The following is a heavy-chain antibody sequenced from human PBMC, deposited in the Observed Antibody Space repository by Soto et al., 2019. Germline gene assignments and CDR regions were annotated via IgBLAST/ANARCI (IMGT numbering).Heavy chain of an antibody. CDR1: GFTFRTYW. CDR3: AGDSSNDSSVARDY. CDR2: INGDGSQT. Sequence: GGSLRLSCAASGFTFRTYWMHWVRQAPGKGLVWVSRINGDGSQTTYADSVKGRLTVSRDNAKNTLYLQMNNLRVEDTALYYCAGDSSNDSSVARDYWGQANLVTVSS. J-gene: IGHJ4*02. V-gene: IGHV3-74*01. D-gene: IGHD3-22*01.